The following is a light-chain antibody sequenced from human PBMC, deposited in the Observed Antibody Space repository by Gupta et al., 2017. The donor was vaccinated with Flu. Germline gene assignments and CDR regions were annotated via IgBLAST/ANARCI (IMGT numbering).Light chain of an antibody. CDR3: GTWDTSLIAGV. J-gene: IGLJ3*02. V-gene: IGLV1-51*02. CDR2: ENN. CDR1: SSNSGKNY. Sequence: KVTISCSGTSSNSGKNYVSWYQHLPGTAPKLLIYENNKRPSGIPDRFSGSKSGTSATLGITGLQTGDEADYYCGTWDTSLIAGVFGGGTKLTVL.